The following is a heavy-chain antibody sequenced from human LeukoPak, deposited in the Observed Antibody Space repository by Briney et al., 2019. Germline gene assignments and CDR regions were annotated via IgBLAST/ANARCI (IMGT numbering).Heavy chain of an antibody. CDR1: GGSISSGSYY. CDR2: IYTSGST. D-gene: IGHD3-22*01. V-gene: IGHV4-61*02. CDR3: ARGSVSSGYTDAFDI. J-gene: IGHJ3*02. Sequence: PSETLSLTCTVSGGSISSGSYYWSWIRQPAGKGLEWIGRIYTSGSTNYNPSLKSRVTISVDTSKNQFSLKLSSVTAADTAVYYCARGSVSSGYTDAFDIWGQGTMVTVSS.